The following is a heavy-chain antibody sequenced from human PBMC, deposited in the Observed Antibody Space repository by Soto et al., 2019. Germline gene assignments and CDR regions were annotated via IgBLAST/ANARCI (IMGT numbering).Heavy chain of an antibody. D-gene: IGHD6-13*01. CDR1: GFTFSSYG. Sequence: GGSLRLSCAASGFTFSSYGMHWVRQAPGKGLEWVAVIWYDGSNKYYADSVKGRFTISRDNSKNTLYLQMNSLRAEDTAVYYCARDRWQQHSTFDYWGQGTLVTVSS. CDR2: IWYDGSNK. CDR3: ARDRWQQHSTFDY. J-gene: IGHJ4*02. V-gene: IGHV3-33*01.